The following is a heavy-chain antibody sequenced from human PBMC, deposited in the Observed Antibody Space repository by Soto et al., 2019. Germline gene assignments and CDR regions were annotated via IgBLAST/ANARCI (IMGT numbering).Heavy chain of an antibody. Sequence: QVHLVESGGGVVQPGRSLRLSCSASGFGFRSYGMHWVRQAPGKGLEWVAIVWYDGSKKYYADSVKGRFTISRDNSKDTVDLQMNSLRVEDSALYYCARDPGVYYFDYWGQGILVTVST. CDR3: ARDPGVYYFDY. V-gene: IGHV3-33*01. CDR1: GFGFRSYG. J-gene: IGHJ4*02. CDR2: VWYDGSKK. D-gene: IGHD2-8*01.